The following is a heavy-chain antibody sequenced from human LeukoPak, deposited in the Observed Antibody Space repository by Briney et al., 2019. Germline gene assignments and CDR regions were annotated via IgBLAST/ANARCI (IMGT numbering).Heavy chain of an antibody. V-gene: IGHV3-9*01. CDR2: ISWNSGSI. J-gene: IGHJ4*02. Sequence: GRSLRLSCAASGFTFDDYAMHWVRQAPGKGLEWVSGISWNSGSIGYADSVKGRFTISRDNAKNSLYLQMNSLRPEDTALYYCAKLATTVTSFDYWGQGTLVTVSS. CDR1: GFTFDDYA. D-gene: IGHD4-17*01. CDR3: AKLATTVTSFDY.